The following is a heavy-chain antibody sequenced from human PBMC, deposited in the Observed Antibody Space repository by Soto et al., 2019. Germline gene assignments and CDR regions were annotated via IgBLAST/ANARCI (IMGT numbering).Heavy chain of an antibody. V-gene: IGHV3-21*01. CDR3: TRDQGGSYDSWFDP. CDR2: ISSGGSYI. J-gene: IGHJ5*02. CDR1: FTFSMYS. D-gene: IGHD1-26*01. Sequence: EVQVVESGGGLVQPGGSLRLSCSFTFSMYSMSWVRQAPGKGLEWVASISSGGSYIKYADSVKGRFTISRDSAKNSVSLQMYSLRVDDTTVYFCTRDQGGSYDSWFDPWGQGTLVTVSS.